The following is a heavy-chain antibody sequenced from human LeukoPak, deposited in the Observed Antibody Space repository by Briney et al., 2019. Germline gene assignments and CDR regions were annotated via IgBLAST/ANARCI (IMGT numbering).Heavy chain of an antibody. J-gene: IGHJ4*02. Sequence: GALRLSCAASGFTLSSYEMNWVRQAPGKGLEWVSYISSSGSTIYYADSVKGRFTISRDNAKSSLYLQMNSLRAEDTAVCYCARGVLLWFGELVGGQGTLVTVSS. D-gene: IGHD3-10*01. V-gene: IGHV3-48*03. CDR3: ARGVLLWFGELV. CDR1: GFTLSSYE. CDR2: ISSSGSTI.